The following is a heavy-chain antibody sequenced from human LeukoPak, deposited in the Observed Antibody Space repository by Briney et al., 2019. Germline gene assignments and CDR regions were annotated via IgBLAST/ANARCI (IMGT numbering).Heavy chain of an antibody. V-gene: IGHV3-7*03. CDR3: AKNRYQLPIGFDY. J-gene: IGHJ4*02. Sequence: GGSLRLSCAASGFTFSNYWMSWVRQAPGKGQEWVANIKQDGSEKYYVDSVKGRFTISRDNAKNSLFLQMNSLRAEDTAVYFCAKNRYQLPIGFDYWGQGTLVTVSS. CDR1: GFTFSNYW. CDR2: IKQDGSEK. D-gene: IGHD2-2*01.